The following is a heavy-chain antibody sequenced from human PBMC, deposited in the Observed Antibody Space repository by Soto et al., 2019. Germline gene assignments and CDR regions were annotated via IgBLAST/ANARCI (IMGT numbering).Heavy chain of an antibody. CDR2: ISGSGGST. V-gene: IGHV3-23*01. CDR1: GFTFSSYA. CDR3: AKDNLQIAVAPWSY. Sequence: GGSPRLSCAASGFTFSSYAMSWVRQAPGKGLEWVSAISGSGGSTYYADSAKGRFTISRDNSKNTLYLQMNSLRAEDTAVYYCAKDNLQIAVAPWSYWGQGTLVTVSS. J-gene: IGHJ4*02. D-gene: IGHD6-19*01.